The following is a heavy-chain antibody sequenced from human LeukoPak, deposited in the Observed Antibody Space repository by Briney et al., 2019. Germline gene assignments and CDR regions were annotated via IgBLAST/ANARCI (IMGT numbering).Heavy chain of an antibody. Sequence: PSETLSLTCTVSGGSISSSSYYWGWIRQPPGKGLEWIGSIYYSGSTYYNPSLKSRVTISVDTSKNQFSLKLSSVTAADTAVYYCARFIYYYDSSGYYLKYSGSETWGQGTLVTVSS. CDR2: IYYSGST. V-gene: IGHV4-39*07. CDR3: ARFIYYYDSSGYYLKYSGSET. D-gene: IGHD3-22*01. J-gene: IGHJ5*02. CDR1: GGSISSSSYY.